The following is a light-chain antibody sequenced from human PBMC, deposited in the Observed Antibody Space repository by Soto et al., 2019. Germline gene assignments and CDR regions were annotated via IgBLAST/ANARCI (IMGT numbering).Light chain of an antibody. J-gene: IGKJ4*01. V-gene: IGKV1-9*01. CDR2: RAS. Sequence: IQVTQSPSSLSASIGDRVTITCRASRAINSFLAWYQQKPGNAPELLIFRASTLQSGVPSRFSGSGSGTDFTLTISSLQPEDFATYYCQQLRDYPLTFGGGTKVEIK. CDR1: RAINSF. CDR3: QQLRDYPLT.